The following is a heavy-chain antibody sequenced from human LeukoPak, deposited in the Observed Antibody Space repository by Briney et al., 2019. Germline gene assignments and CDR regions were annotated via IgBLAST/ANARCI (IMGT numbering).Heavy chain of an antibody. Sequence: SETLSLTCAVYGGSFSGYYWSWIRQPPGKWLEWIGEINHSGSTNYNPSLKSRVTISVDTSKNQFSLKLSSVTAADTAVYYCASAGQEMALIWGQGTMVTVSS. CDR1: GGSFSGYY. V-gene: IGHV4-34*01. CDR3: ASAGQEMALI. D-gene: IGHD5-24*01. CDR2: INHSGST. J-gene: IGHJ3*02.